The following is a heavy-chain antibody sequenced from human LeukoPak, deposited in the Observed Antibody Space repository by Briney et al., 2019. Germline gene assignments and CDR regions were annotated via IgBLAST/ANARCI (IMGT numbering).Heavy chain of an antibody. V-gene: IGHV3-20*04. Sequence: GGSLRLSCAASGFTFDDYGMSWVRQAPGKVLEWVFGINWNGGSTGYADSVKGRFTSSRDNAKKSLYLQMNSLRAEDTALYYCARDGGHTVTGGFDYWGQGTLVTVSS. CDR2: INWNGGST. J-gene: IGHJ4*02. CDR1: GFTFDDYG. D-gene: IGHD4-17*01. CDR3: ARDGGHTVTGGFDY.